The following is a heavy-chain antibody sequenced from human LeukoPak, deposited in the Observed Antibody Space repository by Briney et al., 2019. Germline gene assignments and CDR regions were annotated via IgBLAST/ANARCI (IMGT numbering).Heavy chain of an antibody. CDR3: ARSPGILGANYFDY. V-gene: IGHV3-30*04. J-gene: IGHJ4*02. CDR1: GFTLSTYA. CDR2: ISYDGSTK. Sequence: HPGRSLRLSCAASGFTLSTYAIHWVRQAPGKGLEWVAVISYDGSTKNYADSVKGRFTISRDNSKNTLNLQMNSLRAEDTAVYYCARSPGILGANYFDYWGQGTLVTVSS. D-gene: IGHD1-26*01.